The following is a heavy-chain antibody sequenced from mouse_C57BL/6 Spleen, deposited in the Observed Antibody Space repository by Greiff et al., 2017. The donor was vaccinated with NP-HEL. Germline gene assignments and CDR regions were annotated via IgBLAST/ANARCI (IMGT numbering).Heavy chain of an antibody. V-gene: IGHV5-17*01. J-gene: IGHJ4*01. Sequence: EVKLMESGGGLVKPGGSLKLSCAASGFTFSDYGMHWVRQAPEKGLEWVAYISSGSSTIYHADTVKGRFTISRDNAKNTLFLQMTSLRSEDTAMYYCARRPHYYGPLYYAMDYWGQGTSVTVSS. CDR1: GFTFSDYG. D-gene: IGHD1-1*01. CDR2: ISSGSSTI. CDR3: ARRPHYYGPLYYAMDY.